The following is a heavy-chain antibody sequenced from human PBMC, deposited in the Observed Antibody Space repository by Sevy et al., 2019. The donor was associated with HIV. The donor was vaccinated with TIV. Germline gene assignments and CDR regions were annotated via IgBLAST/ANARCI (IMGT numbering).Heavy chain of an antibody. CDR2: IKQDGSEK. Sequence: GGSLRLSCAASGFAFSSYWMSWVSQAPGKGLEWVANIKQDGSEKYYVDSVKGRFTISRDNAKNSLYLQMNSLRAEDTAVYYCASSGDYWYFDLWGRGTLVTVSS. V-gene: IGHV3-7*01. CDR3: ASSGDYWYFDL. CDR1: GFAFSSYW. D-gene: IGHD4-17*01. J-gene: IGHJ2*01.